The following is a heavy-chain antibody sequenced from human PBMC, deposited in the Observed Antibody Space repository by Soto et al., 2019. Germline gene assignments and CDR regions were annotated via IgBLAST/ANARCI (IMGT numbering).Heavy chain of an antibody. V-gene: IGHV6-1*01. Sequence: QALSLTCDVPGGSVSSTTASSNWVRQYPSRGLEWLGRTYSRSKWYNDYAVSVKSRIIINPDTSKNQCSLQLNSVTPEDTAVYYCAKGDNLGPKTGYAFDPWGQGILVTVSS. CDR3: AKGDNLGPKTGYAFDP. J-gene: IGHJ5*02. CDR2: TYSRSKWYN. D-gene: IGHD5-12*01. CDR1: GGSVSSTTAS.